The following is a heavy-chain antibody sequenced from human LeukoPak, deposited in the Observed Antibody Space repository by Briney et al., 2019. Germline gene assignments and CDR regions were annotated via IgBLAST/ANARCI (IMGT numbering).Heavy chain of an antibody. CDR3: AKGRAVEVVAAFNY. D-gene: IGHD2-15*01. Sequence: QAGGSLRLSCAASGFTFSGYAWSWFRQAPGKGLEWVAEISDSGASKYYAASVKGRFTIYRDNYKNTLYLQMNSLRAEDTAVYYCAKGRAVEVVAAFNYWGQGTVVTVSS. J-gene: IGHJ4*02. CDR2: ISDSGASK. CDR1: GFTFSGYA. V-gene: IGHV3-23*01.